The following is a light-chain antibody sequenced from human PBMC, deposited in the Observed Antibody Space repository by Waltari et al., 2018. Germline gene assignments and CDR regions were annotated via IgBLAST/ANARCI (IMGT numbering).Light chain of an antibody. CDR1: SSDVGSHNF. Sequence: QSALTQPASVSGSPGQSITISCTESSSDVGSHNFVSWYQQHPGKAPKVMIYEDNKRPAGLSNRFSGSKSGNTASLTISGHQADDEADYYCCSYAGGSPRWVFGGGTKLTVL. CDR2: EDN. CDR3: CSYAGGSPRWV. J-gene: IGLJ3*02. V-gene: IGLV2-23*01.